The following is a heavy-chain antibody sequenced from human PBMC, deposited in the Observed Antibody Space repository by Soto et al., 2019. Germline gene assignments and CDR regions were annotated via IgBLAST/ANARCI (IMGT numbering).Heavy chain of an antibody. J-gene: IGHJ4*02. D-gene: IGHD5-12*01. CDR2: IYYNDDR. CDR1: GFSFTTAGVA. V-gene: IGHV2-5*01. Sequence: GSGPTLVNPTQPLTLTCTFSGFSFTTAGVAVGWIRQTPGGALEWLTLIYYNDDRRFSTSLKTRLTITGDTSKNQVVLSLTNVDPGDTATYFCAHSDGGYEIIYFDFWGQGIPVTVSS. CDR3: AHSDGGYEIIYFDF.